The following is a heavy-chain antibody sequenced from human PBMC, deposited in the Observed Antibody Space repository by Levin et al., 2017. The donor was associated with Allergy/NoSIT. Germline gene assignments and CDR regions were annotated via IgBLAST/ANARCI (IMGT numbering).Heavy chain of an antibody. V-gene: IGHV3-23*01. Sequence: PGGSLRLSCAASGFTFSSYAMSWVRQAPGKGLEWVSAISGSGGSTYYADSVKGRFTISRDNSKNTLYLQMNSLRAEDTAVYYCAKPWVPLPPRPNWFDPWGQGTLVTVSS. J-gene: IGHJ5*02. CDR3: AKPWVPLPPRPNWFDP. CDR2: ISGSGGST. D-gene: IGHD1-26*01. CDR1: GFTFSSYA.